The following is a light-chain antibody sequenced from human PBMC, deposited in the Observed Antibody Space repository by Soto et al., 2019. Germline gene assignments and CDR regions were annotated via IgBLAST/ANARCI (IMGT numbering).Light chain of an antibody. J-gene: IGKJ5*01. V-gene: IGKV1-9*01. CDR2: AAS. Sequence: DIQLTQSPSFLSASVGDRVTITCRASQGISTYLAWYQQKPGQAPKLLIYAASTLQSGVTSRFSGSGSGTHFTLTITSVQPEDFATYYCQQVNSYPITFGQGTRLEIK. CDR1: QGISTY. CDR3: QQVNSYPIT.